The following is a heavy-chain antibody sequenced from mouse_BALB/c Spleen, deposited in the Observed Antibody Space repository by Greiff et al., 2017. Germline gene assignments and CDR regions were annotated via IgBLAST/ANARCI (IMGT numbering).Heavy chain of an antibody. J-gene: IGHJ1*01. CDR3: ADYGSSYARYFDV. CDR2: INTYTGEP. CDR1: GYTFTNYG. Sequence: VQLVESGPELKKPGETVKISCKASGYTFTNYGMNWVKQAPGKGLKWMGWINTYTGEPTYADDFKGRFAFSLETSASTAYLQINNLKNEDTATYFCADYGSSYARYFDVWGAGTTVTVSS. V-gene: IGHV9-3-1*01. D-gene: IGHD1-1*01.